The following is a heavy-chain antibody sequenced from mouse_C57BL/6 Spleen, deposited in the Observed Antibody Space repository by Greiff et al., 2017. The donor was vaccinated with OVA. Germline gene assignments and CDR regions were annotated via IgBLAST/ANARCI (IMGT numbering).Heavy chain of an antibody. J-gene: IGHJ4*01. CDR2: IDPSDSYT. CDR3: AREEGLGLGAMDY. Sequence: QVQLQQPGAELVKPGASVKLSCKASGYTFTSYWMQWVKQRPGQGLELIGEIDPSDSYTNYNQKFKGKATLTVDTSSSTAYMQLSSLTSEDSAVYYCAREEGLGLGAMDYWGQGTSVTVSS. CDR1: GYTFTSYW. V-gene: IGHV1-50*01. D-gene: IGHD3-1*01.